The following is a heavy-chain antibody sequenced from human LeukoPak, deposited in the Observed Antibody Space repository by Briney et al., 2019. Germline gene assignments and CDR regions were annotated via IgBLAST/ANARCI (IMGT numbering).Heavy chain of an antibody. CDR1: GFTFSSYA. Sequence: GGSLRLSCAASGFTFSSYAMNWVRQAPGKGLEWVSAISGSGSTTYYADSVKGRFTISRDNSKNTLYLQMNSLRAEDTAVYYCASEIIFGSFDYWGQGTLVTVSS. J-gene: IGHJ4*02. V-gene: IGHV3-23*01. CDR2: ISGSGSTT. D-gene: IGHD3-3*01. CDR3: ASEIIFGSFDY.